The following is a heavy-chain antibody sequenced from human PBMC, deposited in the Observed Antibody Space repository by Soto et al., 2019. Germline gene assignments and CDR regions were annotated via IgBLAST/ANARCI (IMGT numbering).Heavy chain of an antibody. D-gene: IGHD6-13*01. V-gene: IGHV1-3*01. J-gene: IGHJ3*02. CDR1: GYTFTSYA. CDR2: INAGNGNT. Sequence: ASVKVSCKASGYTFTSYAMHWVRQAPGQRLEWMGWINAGNGNTKYSQKFQGRVTITRDTSASTAYMELSSLRSEDTAVYYCARGIAAAGDAFDTWGQGTMVTVSS. CDR3: ARGIAAAGDAFDT.